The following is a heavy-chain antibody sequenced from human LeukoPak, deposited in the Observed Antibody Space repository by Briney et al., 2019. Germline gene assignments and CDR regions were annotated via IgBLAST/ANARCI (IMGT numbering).Heavy chain of an antibody. Sequence: SETPSLTCTVSGGSISSYYWSWIRQPAGKGLEWIGRIYTSGSTNYNPSLKSRVTMSVDTSKNQFSLKLSSVTAADTAVYYCARASLPPYYGGTYYYYMDVWGKGTTVTVSS. J-gene: IGHJ6*03. CDR1: GGSISSYY. CDR2: IYTSGST. CDR3: ARASLPPYYGGTYYYYMDV. V-gene: IGHV4-4*07. D-gene: IGHD3-16*01.